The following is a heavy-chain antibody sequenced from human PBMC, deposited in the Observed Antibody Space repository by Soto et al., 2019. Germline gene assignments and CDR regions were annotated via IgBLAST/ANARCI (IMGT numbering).Heavy chain of an antibody. D-gene: IGHD3-10*01. J-gene: IGHJ5*02. CDR1: GHSFTNYG. Sequence: ASVKVSCKTSGHSFTNYGFSGVRQAPGEGLEWMGWISAYNGNTNYAQKLQGRVTMTTDTSTSTAYMELRSLRSDDTAVYYCARDNTMVRGFDPWGQGTLVTVSS. CDR2: ISAYNGNT. V-gene: IGHV1-18*01. CDR3: ARDNTMVRGFDP.